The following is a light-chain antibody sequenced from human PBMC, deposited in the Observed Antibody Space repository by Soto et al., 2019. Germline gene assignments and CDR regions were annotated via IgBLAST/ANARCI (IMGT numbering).Light chain of an antibody. V-gene: IGKV3-20*01. CDR2: GAS. J-gene: IGKJ1*01. Sequence: EGGLTHSPGTLSLSPGERATLSCGASQSVTSSYLAWYQLKPGQAPRLLIYGASSRATGIPDRFSGSGSGTDFTLTISRLDPEDFAVYFCQQYGGSPRTFGQGTKVDI. CDR3: QQYGGSPRT. CDR1: QSVTSSY.